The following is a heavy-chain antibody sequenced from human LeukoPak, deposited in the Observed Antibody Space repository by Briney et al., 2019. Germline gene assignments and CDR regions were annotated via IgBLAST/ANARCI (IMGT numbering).Heavy chain of an antibody. J-gene: IGHJ4*02. D-gene: IGHD2-2*02. CDR3: AKLGYCSSISCYILDY. V-gene: IGHV3-48*01. Sequence: GGSLRLSCAASGFTFSTYSMNWVRQAPGKGLEWISYMSSSSTSIYYADSVKGRFTISRDNAKNSLYLQMNSLRAEDTAVYYCAKLGYCSSISCYILDYWGQGTLVTVSS. CDR2: MSSSSTSI. CDR1: GFTFSTYS.